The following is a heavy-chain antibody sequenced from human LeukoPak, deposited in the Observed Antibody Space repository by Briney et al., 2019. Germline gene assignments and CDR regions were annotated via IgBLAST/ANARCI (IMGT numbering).Heavy chain of an antibody. CDR1: GGSISSSNW. CDR3: ARVKGSGWSNYFDY. J-gene: IGHJ4*02. V-gene: IGHV4-4*02. CDR2: IYHSGST. D-gene: IGHD6-19*01. Sequence: SGTLSLTCAVSGGSISSSNWWSWVRQPPGKGLEWIGEIYHSGSTNYNPSLKSRVTISVDKSKNQFYLKLSSVTAADTAVYFCARVKGSGWSNYFDYWGQGTLVTVSS.